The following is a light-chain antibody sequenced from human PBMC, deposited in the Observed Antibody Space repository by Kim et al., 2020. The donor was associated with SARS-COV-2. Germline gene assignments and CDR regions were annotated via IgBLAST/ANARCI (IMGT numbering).Light chain of an antibody. CDR2: KDS. Sequence: GSPGQTAKITCSGDGLAKKYARWFQQKPGQAPVLLIYKDSERPSGIPERFSGSSSGTTVTLTISGALVEDDADYYCYSATDNNRVFGGGTQLTVL. V-gene: IGLV3-27*01. CDR3: YSATDNNRV. CDR1: GLAKKY. J-gene: IGLJ3*02.